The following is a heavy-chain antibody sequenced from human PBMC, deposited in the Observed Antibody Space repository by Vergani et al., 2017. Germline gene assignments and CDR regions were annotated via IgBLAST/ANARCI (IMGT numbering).Heavy chain of an antibody. D-gene: IGHD6-13*01. Sequence: QVQLVESGGGVVQPGRSLRLSCAASGFTFSSYGMHWVRQAPGKGLEWVAVISYDGSNKYYADSVKGRFTISRDNSKNTLYLQMNSLRAEDTAVYYCAKEGPLYSSSWYPRWFDPWGQGTLVTVSS. CDR1: GFTFSSYG. J-gene: IGHJ5*02. V-gene: IGHV3-30*18. CDR3: AKEGPLYSSSWYPRWFDP. CDR2: ISYDGSNK.